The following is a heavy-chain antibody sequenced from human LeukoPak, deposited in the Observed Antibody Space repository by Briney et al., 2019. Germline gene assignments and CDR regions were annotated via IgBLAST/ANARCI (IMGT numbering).Heavy chain of an antibody. D-gene: IGHD3-22*01. J-gene: IGHJ5*02. Sequence: GGSLRLSCAASGFTFSDYYMSWIRQAPGKGLEWVSYISSSGSTIYYADSVKGRFTISRDNAKNSVDLQMNSLRAEDTAVYYCARDLGQYYDTSDNWFDPWGQGTLVTVSS. V-gene: IGHV3-11*04. CDR3: ARDLGQYYDTSDNWFDP. CDR2: ISSSGSTI. CDR1: GFTFSDYY.